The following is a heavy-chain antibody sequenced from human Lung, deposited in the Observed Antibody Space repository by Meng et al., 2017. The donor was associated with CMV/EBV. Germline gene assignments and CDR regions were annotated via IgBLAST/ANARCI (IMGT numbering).Heavy chain of an antibody. D-gene: IGHD2-15*01. Sequence: AVVKKPVAPVKVSCNASGYTFTSNEINGVRQATGQGLEWMGWMNPNSGNTGYAQKFQGRVTMTRNTSISTAYMELSSLRSEDTAVYYCARGYCSGGSCPVFDPWGQGTLVTVSS. CDR1: GYTFTSNE. CDR3: ARGYCSGGSCPVFDP. V-gene: IGHV1-8*01. J-gene: IGHJ5*02. CDR2: MNPNSGNT.